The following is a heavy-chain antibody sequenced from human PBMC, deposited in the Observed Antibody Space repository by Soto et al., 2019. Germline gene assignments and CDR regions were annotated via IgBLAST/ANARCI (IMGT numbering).Heavy chain of an antibody. CDR1: GGSFSGYH. J-gene: IGHJ6*02. CDR2: INHSGST. CDR3: ARGRDGDV. Sequence: PSETLSLTCAVYGGSFSGYHWSWIRQPPGKGLEWIGEINHSGSTNYNPSLKSRVTISVDTSKTQFSLKLSSVTAADTAVYYCARGRDGDVWGQGTTVTVS. V-gene: IGHV4-34*01.